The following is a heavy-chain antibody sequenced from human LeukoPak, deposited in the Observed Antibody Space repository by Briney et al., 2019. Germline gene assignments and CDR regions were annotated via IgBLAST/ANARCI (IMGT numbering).Heavy chain of an antibody. CDR2: INHSGST. CDR3: ASGWDRNTHSSSWYVPSDY. Sequence: RTSETLSLTCAVYGGSFSGYYWSWIRQPPGKGLEWIGEINHSGSTYYNPSLKSRVTISVDTSKNQFSLKLSSVTAADTAVYYCASGWDRNTHSSSWYVPSDYWGQGTLVTVSS. CDR1: GGSFSGYY. J-gene: IGHJ4*02. D-gene: IGHD6-13*01. V-gene: IGHV4-34*01.